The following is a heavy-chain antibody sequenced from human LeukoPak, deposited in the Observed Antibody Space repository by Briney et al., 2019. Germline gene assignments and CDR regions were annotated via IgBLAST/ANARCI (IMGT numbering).Heavy chain of an antibody. Sequence: PSETLSLTCTVSDGSISSYHWSWIRQSAGKGLEWIGRIYSSGSTNYNPSLKSRVTISVDTSKNQSSLKLSSVTAADTAVYYCARYGGYYFDYWGQGTLVTVSS. V-gene: IGHV4-4*07. D-gene: IGHD3-16*01. CDR3: ARYGGYYFDY. CDR2: IYSSGST. J-gene: IGHJ4*02. CDR1: DGSISSYH.